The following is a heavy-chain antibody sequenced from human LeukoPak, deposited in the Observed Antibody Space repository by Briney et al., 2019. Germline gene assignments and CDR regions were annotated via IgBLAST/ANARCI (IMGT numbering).Heavy chain of an antibody. Sequence: GGSLRLSCAASGFIFDDYGMSWVRQAPGKGLEWVSYISSSGSTIYYADSVKGRFTISRDNAKNSPYLQMNSLRAEDTAVYYCAELGITMIGGVWGKGTTVTISS. CDR2: ISSSGSTI. CDR1: GFIFDDYG. D-gene: IGHD3-10*02. CDR3: AELGITMIGGV. V-gene: IGHV3-48*03. J-gene: IGHJ6*04.